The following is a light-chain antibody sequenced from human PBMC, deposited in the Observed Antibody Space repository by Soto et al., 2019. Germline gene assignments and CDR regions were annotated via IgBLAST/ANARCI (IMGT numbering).Light chain of an antibody. CDR1: GSDIATFNY. Sequence: QSVLAQPPSMSGSPGQSITISCTGSGSDIATFNYVSWYQQYPGKAPKLLIYQVTSRASGVSHRFSGSKSGNTAALTISGLQPEDEAEYYCNSYSSTSFYVFGTGTKVTVL. CDR3: NSYSSTSFYV. CDR2: QVT. V-gene: IGLV2-14*01. J-gene: IGLJ1*01.